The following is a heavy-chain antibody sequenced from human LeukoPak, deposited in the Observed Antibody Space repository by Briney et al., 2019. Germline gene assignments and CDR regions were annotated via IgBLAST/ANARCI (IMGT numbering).Heavy chain of an antibody. D-gene: IGHD4-11*01. J-gene: IGHJ4*02. CDR2: ISGSGGST. CDR3: AKAGDYSNYYFDY. CDR1: GFTFSSYA. Sequence: GGSLRLSCAASGFTFSSYAMSWVRQAPGKGLEWVSAISGSGGSTYYADSVRGRFTISRDNSKNTLYLQMNSLRAEDTAVYYCAKAGDYSNYYFDYWGQGTLVTVSS. V-gene: IGHV3-23*01.